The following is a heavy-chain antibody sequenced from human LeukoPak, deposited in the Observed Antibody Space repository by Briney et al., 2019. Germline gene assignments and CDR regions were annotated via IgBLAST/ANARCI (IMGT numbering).Heavy chain of an antibody. D-gene: IGHD3-22*01. CDR3: ARVADSRGLNAYFDY. V-gene: IGHV3-48*03. CDR2: ISSSSTTI. Sequence: GGSLRLSCAASGFTFSSYEMNWVRQAPGKGLEWVSYISSSSTTIHYADSVKGRFTISRDNAKNSLYLQMNSLRAEDTAVYYCARVADSRGLNAYFDYWGQGTLVTVSS. CDR1: GFTFSSYE. J-gene: IGHJ4*02.